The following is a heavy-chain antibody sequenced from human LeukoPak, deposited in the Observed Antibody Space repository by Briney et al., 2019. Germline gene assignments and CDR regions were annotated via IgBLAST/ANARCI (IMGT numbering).Heavy chain of an antibody. J-gene: IGHJ4*02. CDR3: AKGSSLIGPFDY. V-gene: IGHV3-30*02. Sequence: PGGSLRVCCAASGFTFNSYGMHWVRQAPGKGLEGVAFIRYDGSNKYYADSVKGRFTISRDNSKNTLYLQMNSLRAEDTAVYYCAKGSSLIGPFDYWGQGTLVTVSS. CDR2: IRYDGSNK. CDR1: GFTFNSYG.